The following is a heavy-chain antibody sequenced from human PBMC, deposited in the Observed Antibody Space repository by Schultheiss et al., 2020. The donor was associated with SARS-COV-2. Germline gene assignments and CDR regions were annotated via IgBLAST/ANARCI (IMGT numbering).Heavy chain of an antibody. V-gene: IGHV1-58*01. CDR1: GFTFTSSA. CDR3: ATAGESSFGEANGFDS. CDR2: IVVGSGNP. D-gene: IGHD3-10*01. Sequence: SVKVSCKASGFTFTSSAVQWVRQARGQRLEWIGWIVVGSGNPDYAQRFQGRLTITRDMSTSTAYMELSSLRSDDTAVYYCATAGESSFGEANGFDSWGQGTMVTVSS. J-gene: IGHJ3*02.